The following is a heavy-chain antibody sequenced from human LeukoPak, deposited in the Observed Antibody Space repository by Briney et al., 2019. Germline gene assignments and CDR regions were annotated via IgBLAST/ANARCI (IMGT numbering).Heavy chain of an antibody. CDR2: ISYDGSNK. CDR1: GFTFSSYA. CDR3: ARDQPNSGYSYGHGVDY. J-gene: IGHJ4*02. D-gene: IGHD5-18*01. V-gene: IGHV3-30*04. Sequence: PGRSLRLSCAASGFTFSSYAMHWVRQAPGKGLEWVAVISYDGSNKYYADSVKGRFTISRDNSKNTLYLRMNSLRAEDTAVYYCARDQPNSGYSYGHGVDYWGQGTLVTVSS.